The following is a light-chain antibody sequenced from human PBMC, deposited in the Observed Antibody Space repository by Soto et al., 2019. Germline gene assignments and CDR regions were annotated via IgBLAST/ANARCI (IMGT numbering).Light chain of an antibody. J-gene: IGLJ2*01. CDR3: SSYAGTYNVI. CDR1: SSDVGGHNY. V-gene: IGLV2-11*01. Sequence: QSALTQPRSVSGSHGQSVTISCTGTSSDVGGHNYVSWYQHHPGKAPKLIIYDVTKRPSGVPDRFSGSKSGNTASLTVSGLQEEDEADYHCSSYAGTYNVIFGGGTKVTVL. CDR2: DVT.